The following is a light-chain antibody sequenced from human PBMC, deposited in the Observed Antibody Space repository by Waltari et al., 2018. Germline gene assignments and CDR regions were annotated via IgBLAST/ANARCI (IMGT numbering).Light chain of an antibody. J-gene: IGKJ1*01. CDR2: GAS. V-gene: IGKV3-15*01. Sequence: EIVMTQSPATLSVSPGERATPSCRASQRVSSNLAWYQQKPGQAPRLLIYGASTRATGIPARFSVSGSGTEFTLTISSLQSEDFAVYYCQQYNNWPLWTFGQGTKVEIK. CDR3: QQYNNWPLWT. CDR1: QRVSSN.